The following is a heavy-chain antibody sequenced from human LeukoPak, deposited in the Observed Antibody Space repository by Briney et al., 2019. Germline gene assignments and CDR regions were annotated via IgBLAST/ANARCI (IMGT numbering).Heavy chain of an antibody. CDR2: FSHGGSA. D-gene: IGHD6-13*01. Sequence: SETLSLTCAVSGHSISSDYFWGWIRQSPGKGLEWIGSFSHGGSAYYSPSLKSRVTMSVDTSKNHFSLKLNSVTAADTGVYYCARGAITSSWHWFGPWGQGTLVIVSS. CDR3: ARGAITSSWHWFGP. J-gene: IGHJ5*02. CDR1: GHSISSDYF. V-gene: IGHV4-38-2*01.